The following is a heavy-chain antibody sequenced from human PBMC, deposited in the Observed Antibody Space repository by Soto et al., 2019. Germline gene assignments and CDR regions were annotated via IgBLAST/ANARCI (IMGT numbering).Heavy chain of an antibody. J-gene: IGHJ4*02. CDR2: INHSGST. V-gene: IGHV4-34*01. Sequence: QVQLQQWGAGLLKPSETLSLTCAVYGGSFSGYYWSWIRQPPGKGLEWIGKINHSGSTNYNPSLKSRVTISVDTSKNQFSLKLSSVTAADTAVYYCARGLTIFGVVTTGAQFDYWGQGTLVTVSS. CDR3: ARGLTIFGVVTTGAQFDY. D-gene: IGHD3-3*01. CDR1: GGSFSGYY.